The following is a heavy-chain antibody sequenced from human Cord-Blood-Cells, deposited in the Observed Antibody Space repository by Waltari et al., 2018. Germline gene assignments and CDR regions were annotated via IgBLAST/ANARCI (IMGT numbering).Heavy chain of an antibody. D-gene: IGHD3-16*01. V-gene: IGHV1-2*02. Sequence: QVQLVQSGAEVKKPGASVKVSCKASGYTFTGYYMHWARQAPGQWLEWMGWINQNSDGTNSAQKFQGRVHMTRDTSISTAYMERGRLRCDDTAVYYCAREPGGKGGDYWGQGTLVTVSS. CDR3: AREPGGKGGDY. CDR2: INQNSDGT. CDR1: GYTFTGYY. J-gene: IGHJ4*02.